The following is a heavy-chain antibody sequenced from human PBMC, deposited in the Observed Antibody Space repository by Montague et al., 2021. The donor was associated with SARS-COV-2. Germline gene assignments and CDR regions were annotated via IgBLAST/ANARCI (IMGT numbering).Heavy chain of an antibody. V-gene: IGHV2-70*11. CDR1: GFSLSTSGMC. Sequence: VKPTQTLTLTCTFSGFSLSTSGMCVSLIRQPPGKALEWLARIDWDDDKYYSTSLKTRLTISKDTSKNQVVLTMTNMDPVDTATYYCARTHYDILTGYEDGMDVWGQGTTVTVSS. J-gene: IGHJ6*02. CDR2: IDWDDDK. CDR3: ARTHYDILTGYEDGMDV. D-gene: IGHD3-9*01.